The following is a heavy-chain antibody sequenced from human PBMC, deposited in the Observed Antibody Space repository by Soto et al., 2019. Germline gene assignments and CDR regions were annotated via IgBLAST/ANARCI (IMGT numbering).Heavy chain of an antibody. CDR2: ISGSNNNI. J-gene: IGHJ1*01. D-gene: IGHD2-21*02. CDR3: ATEELCGADCYFFKH. CDR1: GFSIRNYE. Sequence: EVQLLETGGGSEHGGGSLRLSCAVSGFSIRNYEMNWVRQVPGKGLEWISKISGSNNNIYYADSVQGRFTISRDDANNVLFLQMSSLRAEDTATYHCATEELCGADCYFFKHWGQGTLATVSS. V-gene: IGHV3-48*03.